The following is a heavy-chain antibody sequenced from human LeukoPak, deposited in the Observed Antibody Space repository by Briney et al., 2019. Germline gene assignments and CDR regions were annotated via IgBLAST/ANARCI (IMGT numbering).Heavy chain of an antibody. D-gene: IGHD3-22*01. CDR2: ISWDGGST. Sequence: GGSLRLSCAASGFTFDDYAMHWVRQAPGKGLEWVSLISWDGGSTYYADSVKGRFTISRDNSKNSLYLQMNSLRAEDTALYYCAKDMQANYYDSSGYYGYFDYWGQGTLVTVSS. V-gene: IGHV3-43D*03. CDR1: GFTFDDYA. J-gene: IGHJ4*02. CDR3: AKDMQANYYDSSGYYGYFDY.